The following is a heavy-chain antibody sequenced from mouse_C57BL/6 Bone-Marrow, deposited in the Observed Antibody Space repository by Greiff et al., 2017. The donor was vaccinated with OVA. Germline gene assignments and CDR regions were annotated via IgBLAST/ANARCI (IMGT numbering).Heavy chain of an antibody. CDR1: GFSLTSYG. V-gene: IGHV2-6-1*01. J-gene: IGHJ1*03. D-gene: IGHD1-1*01. CDR2: IWSDGST. CDR3: ARHGSPQITTVSWYFDV. Sequence: VHLVESGPGLVAPSQSLSITCTVSGFSLTSYGVHWVRQPPGKGLEWLVVIWSDGSTTYNSALKSRLSISKDNSKSQVFLKMNSLQTDDTAMYYCARHGSPQITTVSWYFDVWGTGTTVTVSS.